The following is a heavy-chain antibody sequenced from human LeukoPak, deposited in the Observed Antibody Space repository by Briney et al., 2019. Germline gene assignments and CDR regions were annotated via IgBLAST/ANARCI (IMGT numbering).Heavy chain of an antibody. J-gene: IGHJ4*02. CDR3: ARGSGPNIAAANFDY. Sequence: PSETLSLTCAVSGGSFSGHYWSWIRQPPGKGLEWIGEINHSGSTNSNTSLTSGVTISVDTSKNHFSLTLSSVTAADTAVYYCARGSGPNIAAANFDYWGQGTLVTV. CDR2: INHSGST. D-gene: IGHD6-13*01. CDR1: GGSFSGHY. V-gene: IGHV4-34*01.